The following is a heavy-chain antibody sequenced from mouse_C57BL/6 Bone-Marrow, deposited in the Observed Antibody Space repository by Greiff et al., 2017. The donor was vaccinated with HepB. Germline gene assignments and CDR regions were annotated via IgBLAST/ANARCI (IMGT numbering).Heavy chain of an antibody. CDR2: ISDGGSYT. J-gene: IGHJ4*01. CDR1: GFTFSSYA. V-gene: IGHV5-4*03. CDR3: ASRSYYAMDY. Sequence: EVMLVESGGGLVKPGGSLKLSCAASGFTFSSYAMSWVRQTPEKRLEWVATISDGGSYTYYPDNVKGRFTISRDNAKNNLYLQMSHLKSEDTAMYYCASRSYYAMDYWGQGTSVTVSS.